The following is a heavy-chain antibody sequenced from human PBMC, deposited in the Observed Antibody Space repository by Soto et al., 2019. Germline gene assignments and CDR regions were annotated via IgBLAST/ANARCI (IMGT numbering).Heavy chain of an antibody. CDR2: IYWDDDK. CDR3: AHDSSDWYGMXV. CDR1: GFSLSTRGVG. V-gene: IGHV2-5*02. Sequence: SGPTLVNPTQTLTLTCTFSGFSLSTRGVGVGWIRQPPGKALEWLALIYWDDDKRYSPSLKNRLTVTKDTSKNQVFLIMTNMDPVDTGTYYCAHDSSDWYGMXVWGQGTTVTVSS. J-gene: IGHJ6*02. D-gene: IGHD3-22*01.